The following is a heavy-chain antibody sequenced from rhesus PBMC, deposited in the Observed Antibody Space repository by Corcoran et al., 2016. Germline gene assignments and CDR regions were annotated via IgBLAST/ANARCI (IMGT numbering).Heavy chain of an antibody. CDR1: GGAISSNY. D-gene: IGHD5-12*01. CDR2: IYGSGGST. CDR3: ARGGLRYSYSLDV. V-gene: IGHV4-160*01. J-gene: IGHJ5-2*02. Sequence: QVQLQESGPGLVKPSETLSLTCAVYGGAISSNYWSLIRQAPGKGREWIGRIYGSGGSTDYNPSLESRVTISTDTSKNQFSLKLSSVTAADTAVYYCARGGLRYSYSLDVWGRGVLVTVSS.